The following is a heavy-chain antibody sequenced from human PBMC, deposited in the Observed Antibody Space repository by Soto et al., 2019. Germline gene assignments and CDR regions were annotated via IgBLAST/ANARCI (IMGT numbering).Heavy chain of an antibody. CDR2: IKSKAYGGTT. V-gene: IGHV3-49*04. D-gene: IGHD2-21*01. CDR3: TRNSRSLLVGIGDS. J-gene: IGHJ4*02. CDR1: GFTFGGFS. Sequence: GGAPRVSWTASGFTFGGFSMSWVRPAPGKGLEWVGFIKSKAYGGTTEYAASVKGRFTISRDDSKSIAYLQMNSLKTEDTALYYCTRNSRSLLVGIGDSWGPGILVTVSS.